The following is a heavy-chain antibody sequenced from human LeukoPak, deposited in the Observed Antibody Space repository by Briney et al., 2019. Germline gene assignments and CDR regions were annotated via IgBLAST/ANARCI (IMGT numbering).Heavy chain of an antibody. Sequence: SETLSLTCTVSGGSISSYSWSWIRQPPGKGLVWIAYINYSGTTNYNPSLKSRVTISVDTSKKQVSLRLSSVTAADTAVYYCAGSGYSYGYNFGYWGQGTLVTVSS. D-gene: IGHD5-18*01. CDR2: INYSGTT. V-gene: IGHV4-59*01. J-gene: IGHJ4*02. CDR3: AGSGYSYGYNFGY. CDR1: GGSISSYS.